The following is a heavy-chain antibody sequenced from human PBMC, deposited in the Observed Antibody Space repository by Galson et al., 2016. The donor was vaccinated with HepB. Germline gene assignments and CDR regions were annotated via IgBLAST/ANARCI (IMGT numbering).Heavy chain of an antibody. CDR1: GESVINDRYY. CDR3: ARGRRTICNGSICYKDSYYYAMDV. V-gene: IGHV4-61*01. D-gene: IGHD2-15*01. CDR2: IDYSGST. Sequence: SETLSLTCIVSGESVINDRYYWTWIRLPPGEGLEWIGCIDYSGSTNYSPSLKSRVTMSLDASENEVSLRLSSVTAADTAIYYCARGRRTICNGSICYKDSYYYAMDVWGQGTTVAVS. J-gene: IGHJ6*02.